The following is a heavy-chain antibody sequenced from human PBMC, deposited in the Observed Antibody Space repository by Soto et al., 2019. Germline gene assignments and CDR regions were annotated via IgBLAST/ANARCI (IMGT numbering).Heavy chain of an antibody. J-gene: IGHJ6*03. CDR3: ANGYCSGGSCYSDYYYYYYMDV. V-gene: IGHV3-30*18. CDR2: ISYDGSNK. D-gene: IGHD2-15*01. CDR1: GFTFSSYG. Sequence: GGSLRLSCAASGFTFSSYGMHWVRQAPGKGLEWVAVISYDGSNKYYADSVKGRFTISRDNSKNTLYLQMNSLRAEDTAVYYCANGYCSGGSCYSDYYYYYYMDVWGKGTTVTVSS.